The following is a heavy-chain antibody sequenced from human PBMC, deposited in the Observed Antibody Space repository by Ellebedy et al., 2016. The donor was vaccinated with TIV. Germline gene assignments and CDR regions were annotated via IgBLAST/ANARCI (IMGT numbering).Heavy chain of an antibody. J-gene: IGHJ4*02. D-gene: IGHD6-19*01. Sequence: MPSETLSLTCTVSSDSISSGGSYWGWLRQPPGQGLEWIGSVYYTVYTNYKPSLKSRVSISVDTSKNQFSLKLRSVTAADTVVYYCARRHSSGWYSYLDFWGQGALVTVSS. CDR3: ARRHSSGWYSYLDF. CDR1: SDSISSGGSY. V-gene: IGHV4-39*01. CDR2: VYYTVYT.